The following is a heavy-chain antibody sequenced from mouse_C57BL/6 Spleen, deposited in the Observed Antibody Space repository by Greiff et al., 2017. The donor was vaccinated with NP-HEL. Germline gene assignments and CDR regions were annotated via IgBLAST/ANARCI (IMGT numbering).Heavy chain of an antibody. CDR3: ARHGEGNYAGGFAY. J-gene: IGHJ3*01. CDR2: INSDGGST. Sequence: EVQLQQSGGGLVQPGESLKLSCESNEYEFPSHDMSWVRKTPEKRLELVAAINSDGGSTYYPDTMERRFIISRDNTKKTLYLQMSSLRSEDTALYYCARHGEGNYAGGFAYWGQGTLVTVSA. D-gene: IGHD2-1*01. V-gene: IGHV5-2*01. CDR1: EYEFPSHD.